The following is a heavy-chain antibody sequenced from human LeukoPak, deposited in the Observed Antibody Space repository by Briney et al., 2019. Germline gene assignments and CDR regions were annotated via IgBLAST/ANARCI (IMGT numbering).Heavy chain of an antibody. J-gene: IGHJ4*02. Sequence: HPGGSLRLSCAASGFTFSNNWMTWVRQAPGKGLEWVASVKKDASEMYYVDSVKGRFTISRDNAKNSLYLQMNSLRAEDTAVYYCARDAPSDIDYYDSSGYSDYWGQGTLVTVSS. CDR2: VKKDASEM. D-gene: IGHD3-22*01. CDR3: ARDAPSDIDYYDSSGYSDY. V-gene: IGHV3-7*01. CDR1: GFTFSNNW.